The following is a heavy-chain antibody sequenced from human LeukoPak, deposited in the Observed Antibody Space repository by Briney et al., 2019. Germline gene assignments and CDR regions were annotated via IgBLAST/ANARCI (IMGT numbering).Heavy chain of an antibody. CDR2: ISISSSYI. CDR1: GVTFSSYS. D-gene: IGHD3-10*01. V-gene: IGHV3-21*01. Sequence: GGALRLSCAASGVTFSSYSMNWVRQAPGKGREWVSSISISSSYIYYADSVKGRFTISRDNAKNSLYLQMNSLRAEDTAVYYCARENRITMVRGVIWGYFDYWGQGTLVTVSS. CDR3: ARENRITMVRGVIWGYFDY. J-gene: IGHJ4*02.